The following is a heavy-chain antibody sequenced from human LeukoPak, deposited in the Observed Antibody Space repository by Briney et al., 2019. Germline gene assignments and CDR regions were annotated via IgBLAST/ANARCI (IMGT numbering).Heavy chain of an antibody. CDR1: GFTFSSYS. D-gene: IGHD2-2*02. J-gene: IGHJ4*02. Sequence: SGGSLRLSCAASGFTFSSYSMNWVRQAPGKGLEWVSSIVSSGSYIYYADSVKGRFTISRDNAKNSLYLQMNSLRAEDTAVYYCVRESGGHCSTTSCYKGYFDYWGQGTLVTVSS. CDR2: IVSSGSYI. V-gene: IGHV3-21*01. CDR3: VRESGGHCSTTSCYKGYFDY.